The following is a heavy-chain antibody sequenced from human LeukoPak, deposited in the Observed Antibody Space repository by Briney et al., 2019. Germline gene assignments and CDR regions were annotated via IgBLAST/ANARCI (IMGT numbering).Heavy chain of an antibody. CDR1: GFTFSSYA. Sequence: GGSLRLSCAAPGFTFSSYAMPWVRQAPAKGLEWVAVISYDGSNKYNADSVKGRFTISRDNSKNTLYLQMNSLRAEDTAVYYCARDVRDGYNGGFDYWGQGTLVTVSS. J-gene: IGHJ4*02. CDR3: ARDVRDGYNGGFDY. V-gene: IGHV3-30*04. D-gene: IGHD5-24*01. CDR2: ISYDGSNK.